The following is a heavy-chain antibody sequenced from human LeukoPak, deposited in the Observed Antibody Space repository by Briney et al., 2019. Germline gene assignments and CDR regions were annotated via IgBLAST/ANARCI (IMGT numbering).Heavy chain of an antibody. V-gene: IGHV3-21*01. J-gene: IGHJ5*02. CDR2: ISSSSSYI. D-gene: IGHD3-10*01. Sequence: GGSLRLSCAASGFTFSSYSMNWVRQAPGKGLEWVSSISSSSSYIYYADSVKGRFTISRDKAKNSLYLQMNSLGAEDTAVYYCARVPFPGSGTRRGNNWFDPWGQGTLVTVSS. CDR3: ARVPFPGSGTRRGNNWFDP. CDR1: GFTFSSYS.